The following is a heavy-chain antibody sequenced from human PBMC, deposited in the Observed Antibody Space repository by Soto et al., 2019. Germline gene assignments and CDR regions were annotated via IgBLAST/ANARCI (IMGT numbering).Heavy chain of an antibody. Sequence: GASVKVSCKASGYTFTSYYMHWVRQPPGQGLEWMGIINPSGGSTSYAQKFQGRVTMTRDTSTSTVYMELSSLRSDDTAVYDWARALTKSYFDYWGQGTLVTVSS. J-gene: IGHJ4*02. CDR1: GYTFTSYY. CDR2: INPSGGST. D-gene: IGHD4-17*01. V-gene: IGHV1-46*01. CDR3: ARALTKSYFDY.